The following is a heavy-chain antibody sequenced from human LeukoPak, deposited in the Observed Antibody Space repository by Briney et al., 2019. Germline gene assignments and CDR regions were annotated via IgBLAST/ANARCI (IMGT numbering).Heavy chain of an antibody. Sequence: GGSLRLSCAASGFTFDDYAMHWVRQAPGKGLEWVSGISWNSGSIGYADSVKGRFTISRDNAKNSLYLQMNSLRAEDTALYYCAKDRYFDWSDGNYFDYWGQGTLVTVSS. V-gene: IGHV3-9*01. CDR2: ISWNSGSI. CDR3: AKDRYFDWSDGNYFDY. D-gene: IGHD3-9*01. J-gene: IGHJ4*02. CDR1: GFTFDDYA.